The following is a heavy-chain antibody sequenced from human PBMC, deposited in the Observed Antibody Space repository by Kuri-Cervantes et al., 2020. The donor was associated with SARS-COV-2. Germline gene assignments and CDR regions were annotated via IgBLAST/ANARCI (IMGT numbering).Heavy chain of an antibody. CDR1: SGSIRSGSYY. J-gene: IGHJ6*03. Sequence: SNTLTSTCTASSGSIRSGSYYCSWIRQPAGKGLEWIGRIYTSGSTNYNPSLKSRVTMSVDTSKNQFSLKLSSVTAADTAVYYCARGCGSYPYYYYYMDFWGKRTTVTVSS. CDR2: IYTSGST. V-gene: IGHV4-61*02. D-gene: IGHD1-26*01. CDR3: ARGCGSYPYYYYYMDF.